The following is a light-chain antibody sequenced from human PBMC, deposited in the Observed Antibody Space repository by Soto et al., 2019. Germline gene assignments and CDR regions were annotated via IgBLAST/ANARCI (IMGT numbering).Light chain of an antibody. CDR3: QAWDKSAVI. J-gene: IGLJ2*01. CDR1: KSGDRN. Sequence: SYELTQPPSVSVSPGQTASITCSGHKSGDRNASWYQQRPGQPPVLVMFQDDRRPSAIPDRFSGSNSGNTATLTISGTDTVDESDYDCQAWDKSAVIFGGGTKLTVL. V-gene: IGLV3-1*01. CDR2: QDD.